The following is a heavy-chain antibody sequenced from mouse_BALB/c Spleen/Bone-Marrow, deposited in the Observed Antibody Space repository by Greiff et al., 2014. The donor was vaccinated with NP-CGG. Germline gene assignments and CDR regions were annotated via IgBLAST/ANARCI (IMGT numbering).Heavy chain of an antibody. CDR2: IDPANGNT. D-gene: IGHD2-4*01. V-gene: IGHV14-3*02. CDR3: ANYDYGWYFDV. Sequence: EVQLQQSGAELVKPGASVKLSCTASGFNIKDTYMHWVKQRPEQGLEWIGRIDPANGNTKYDPKFQGEATITADTSSNTAYLQLSSLTSEGTAVYYCANYDYGWYFDVWGAGTTVTVSS. CDR1: GFNIKDTY. J-gene: IGHJ1*01.